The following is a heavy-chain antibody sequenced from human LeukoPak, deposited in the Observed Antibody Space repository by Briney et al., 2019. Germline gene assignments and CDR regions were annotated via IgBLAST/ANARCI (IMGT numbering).Heavy chain of an antibody. CDR3: ARDISSRPYYYGMDV. J-gene: IGHJ6*02. CDR2: IWYDGSNK. CDR1: GFTFSSYG. D-gene: IGHD2/OR15-2a*01. Sequence: GRSLRLSCAASGFTFSSYGMHWVRQAPGKGLEWVAVIWYDGSNKYYADSVKGRFTISRENSKNTLYLQMNSLRAEDTAVYYCARDISSRPYYYGMDVWGQGTTVTVSS. V-gene: IGHV3-33*01.